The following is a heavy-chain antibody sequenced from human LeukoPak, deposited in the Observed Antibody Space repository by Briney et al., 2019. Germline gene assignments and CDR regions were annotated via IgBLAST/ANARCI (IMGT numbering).Heavy chain of an antibody. CDR1: GFTFSTYA. Sequence: GGSLRLSCAASGFTFSTYAVNWVRQAPGKGLEWVSTISGSGDSTYYADSVKGRFTISRDNSKDTLYLQMNSLRAEDTAVYYCARDPSLRVTLDYWGQGTLVTVSS. J-gene: IGHJ4*02. D-gene: IGHD4-4*01. CDR3: ARDPSLRVTLDY. V-gene: IGHV3-23*01. CDR2: ISGSGDST.